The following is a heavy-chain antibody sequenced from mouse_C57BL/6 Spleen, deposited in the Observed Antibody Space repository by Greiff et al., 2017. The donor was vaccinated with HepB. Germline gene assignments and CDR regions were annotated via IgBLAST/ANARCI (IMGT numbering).Heavy chain of an antibody. CDR1: GYAFSSSW. D-gene: IGHD4-1*01. V-gene: IGHV1-82*01. CDR2: IYPGDGDT. CDR3: ARELGGYFDV. J-gene: IGHJ1*03. Sequence: VKLQQSGPELVKPGASVKISCKASGYAFSSSWMNWVKQRPGKGLEWIGRIYPGDGDTNYNGKFKGKATLTADKSSSTAYMQLSSLTSEDSAVYFCARELGGYFDVWGTGTTVTVSS.